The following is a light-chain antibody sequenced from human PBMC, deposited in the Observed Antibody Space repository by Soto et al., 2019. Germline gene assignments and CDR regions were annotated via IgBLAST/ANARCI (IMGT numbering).Light chain of an antibody. V-gene: IGKV3-11*01. Sequence: EIVLTQSPATLYLSPGERATLSCRASQNVRFYLAWYQQKPGQTPKLLISDASKRASGIQARFSGSGSGTDFTLTISSLEPEDFAVYCCHQRTNWSWTFGRGTKVEVK. CDR2: DAS. J-gene: IGKJ1*01. CDR1: QNVRFY. CDR3: HQRTNWSWT.